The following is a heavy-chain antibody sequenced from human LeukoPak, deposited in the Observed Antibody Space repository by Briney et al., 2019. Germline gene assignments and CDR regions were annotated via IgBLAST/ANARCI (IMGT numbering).Heavy chain of an antibody. Sequence: ASVKVSCKASGYTFTGYYMHWVRQAPGQGLEWMGWINPNSGGTNYAQKFQGRVTMTRDTSISTAYMELSRLRSDDTAVYYCARGFWSGYYGLGYWGQGTLVTVSS. CDR3: ARGFWSGYYGLGY. CDR2: INPNSGGT. CDR1: GYTFTGYY. J-gene: IGHJ4*02. V-gene: IGHV1-2*02. D-gene: IGHD3-3*01.